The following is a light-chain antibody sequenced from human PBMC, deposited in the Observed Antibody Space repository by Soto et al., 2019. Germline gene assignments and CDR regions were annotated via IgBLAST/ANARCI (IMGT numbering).Light chain of an antibody. Sequence: ILLTQSPDILSVSPGEGATLSCRASQSVGSTLAWYQHKPGQAPRLLIYGATTRAAGLPARFSGSGSEKEFTLTTSSLQSEDFAVYYCQQYNKWPITFGQGTRLENK. CDR2: GAT. CDR3: QQYNKWPIT. J-gene: IGKJ5*01. V-gene: IGKV3-15*01. CDR1: QSVGST.